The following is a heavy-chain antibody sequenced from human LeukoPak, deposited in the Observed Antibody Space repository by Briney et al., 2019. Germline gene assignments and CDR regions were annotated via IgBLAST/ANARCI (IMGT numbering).Heavy chain of an antibody. V-gene: IGHV3-23*01. Sequence: GGSLRLSCAASGLTFSDSAMSWVRQAPGKGLEWVSLTSFSGGSTYYADSVKGRFTISRDNSKDTLYLQMNSLRAEDTAIYYCARDIQLSTWGLGTMVTVSS. CDR2: TSFSGGST. J-gene: IGHJ3*01. CDR1: GLTFSDSA. D-gene: IGHD5-24*01. CDR3: ARDIQLST.